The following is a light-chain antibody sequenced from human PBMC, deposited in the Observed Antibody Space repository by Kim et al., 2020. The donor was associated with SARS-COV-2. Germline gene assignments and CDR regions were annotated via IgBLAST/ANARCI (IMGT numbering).Light chain of an antibody. J-gene: IGKJ2*01. CDR2: GAS. CDR3: QQYGSSFYT. V-gene: IGKV3-20*01. Sequence: SPGERPTLSWRATQSVSSRYLAWYQQKPRQAPRLLIYGASSRATGIPDRFSGSGSETDFTLTNSRLEPEYFAVYFCQQYGSSFYTCGQETKLEI. CDR1: QSVSSRY.